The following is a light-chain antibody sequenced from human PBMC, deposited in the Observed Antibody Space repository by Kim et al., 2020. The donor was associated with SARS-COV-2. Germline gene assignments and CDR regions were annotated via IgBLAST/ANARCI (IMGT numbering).Light chain of an antibody. Sequence: ASVRDRVTITCRASQTITNYLNWYQQKPGKAPKLLIYGASSLQSGVPSRFSGSGSGTSFTLTISSLQHEDFATYYCQQSYSTPLTFGGGTKVDIK. J-gene: IGKJ4*01. V-gene: IGKV1-39*01. CDR3: QQSYSTPLT. CDR1: QTITNY. CDR2: GAS.